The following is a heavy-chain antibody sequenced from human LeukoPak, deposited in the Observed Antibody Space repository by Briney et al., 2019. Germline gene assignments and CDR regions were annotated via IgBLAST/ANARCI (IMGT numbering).Heavy chain of an antibody. J-gene: IGHJ6*03. CDR3: ASPAAMSYYYMDV. D-gene: IGHD2-2*01. V-gene: IGHV4-38-2*02. Sequence: SETLSLTCSVSGYSISSSYYWGWIRQAPGKGLEWVGTIYHTGTTYYNPFLKSRVTISVHTSTNQFSLRLNSVTAADTAVYYCASPAAMSYYYMDVWGKGTTVTVSS. CDR1: GYSISSSYY. CDR2: IYHTGTT.